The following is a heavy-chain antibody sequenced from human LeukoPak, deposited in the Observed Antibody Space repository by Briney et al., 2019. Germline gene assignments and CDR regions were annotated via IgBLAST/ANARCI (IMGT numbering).Heavy chain of an antibody. J-gene: IGHJ6*02. D-gene: IGHD6-13*01. V-gene: IGHV5-51*01. CDR3: ARASSSWYGVYYYGMDV. Sequence: GESLKISCKGPGYSFTSYWIGWVRQMPGKGLEWMGIIYPGDSDTRYSPSFQGQVTISADKSISTAYLQWSSLKASDTAMYYCARASSSWYGVYYYGMDVWGQGTTVTVSS. CDR1: GYSFTSYW. CDR2: IYPGDSDT.